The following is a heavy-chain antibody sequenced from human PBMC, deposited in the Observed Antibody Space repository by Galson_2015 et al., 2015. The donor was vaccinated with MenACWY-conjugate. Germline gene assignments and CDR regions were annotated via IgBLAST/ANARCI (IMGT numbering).Heavy chain of an antibody. CDR1: GYTFPSHW. J-gene: IGHJ4*02. V-gene: IGHV5-51*01. CDR2: IYPGDSDT. CDR3: ARQGFGSSSLDY. D-gene: IGHD6-6*01. Sequence: QSGAEVKKPGESLKISCKGSGYTFPSHWIGWVRQMPGKGLEWMGIIYPGDSDTRYTPSFQGHVTISADKSINTAYLQWGSLEASDTAMYYCARQGFGSSSLDYWGQGTLVTVSS.